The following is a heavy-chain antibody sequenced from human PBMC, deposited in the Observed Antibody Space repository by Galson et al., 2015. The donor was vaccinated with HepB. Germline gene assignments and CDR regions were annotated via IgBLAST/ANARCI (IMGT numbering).Heavy chain of an antibody. V-gene: IGHV3-30-3*01. Sequence: SLRLSCAASGFTFSSYAMHWVRQAPGKGLEWVAVISYDGSNKYYADSVKGRFTISRDNSKNTLYLQMNSLRAEDTAVYYCARLQPTGQVPNDYYGMDVVCQGTTVTVSS. D-gene: IGHD3-10*01. CDR1: GFTFSSYA. CDR3: ARLQPTGQVPNDYYGMDV. CDR2: ISYDGSNK. J-gene: IGHJ6*02.